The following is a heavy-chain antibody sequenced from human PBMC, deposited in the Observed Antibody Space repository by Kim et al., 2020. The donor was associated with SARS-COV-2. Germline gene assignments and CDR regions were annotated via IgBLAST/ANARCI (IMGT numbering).Heavy chain of an antibody. Sequence: SETLSLTCTVSGGSISSSSYYWGWIRQPPGKGLECIGSIYYSGSTYYNPSLKSRVTISVDTSKNQFSLKLSSVTAADTAVYYCASGNYDFWSGPLDYWGQGTLVTVSS. CDR3: ASGNYDFWSGPLDY. J-gene: IGHJ4*02. CDR2: IYYSGST. CDR1: GGSISSSSYY. D-gene: IGHD3-3*01. V-gene: IGHV4-39*07.